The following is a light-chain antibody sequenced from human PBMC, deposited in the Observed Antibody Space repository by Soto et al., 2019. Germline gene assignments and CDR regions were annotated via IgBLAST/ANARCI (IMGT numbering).Light chain of an antibody. J-gene: IGKJ1*01. CDR3: LQYNSYWT. CDR2: DAS. CDR1: QSISSW. V-gene: IGKV1-5*01. Sequence: DSQMTQSPSTLSASVGDKVTFTCRASQSISSWLAWYQQKPGKAPKLLIYDASSLESGVPSRFSGSGSGTEFTLTISSLQPEDFATYYCLQYNSYWTFGQGTKVDIK.